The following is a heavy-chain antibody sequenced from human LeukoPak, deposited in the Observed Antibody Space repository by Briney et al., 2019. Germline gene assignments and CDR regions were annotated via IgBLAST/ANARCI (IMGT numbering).Heavy chain of an antibody. CDR1: GYTFTGYY. V-gene: IGHV1-2*02. Sequence: ASVKVSCKASGYTFTGYYMHWVRQAPGQGLEWMGWINPNSGGTNYAQKFQGRVTMTRDTSISTAYMELSRLRSDDTAVYYCASAAYGSGSYSFDYWGQGTLVTVSS. CDR2: INPNSGGT. D-gene: IGHD3-10*01. J-gene: IGHJ4*02. CDR3: ASAAYGSGSYSFDY.